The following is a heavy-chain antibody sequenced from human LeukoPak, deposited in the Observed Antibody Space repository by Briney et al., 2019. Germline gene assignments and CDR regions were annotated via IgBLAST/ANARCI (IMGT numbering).Heavy chain of an antibody. Sequence: GGSLRLSCAASGFTVSSNYMSWVRQAPGKGLEWVSVIYSGGSTYYADSVKGRFTISRDNSKNTLYLQMNSLRAENTAVYYCAREGMWFERPKTGAFDIWGQGTKVTVSS. CDR3: AREGMWFERPKTGAFDI. D-gene: IGHD2-21*01. J-gene: IGHJ3*02. CDR1: GFTVSSNY. CDR2: IYSGGST. V-gene: IGHV3-66*01.